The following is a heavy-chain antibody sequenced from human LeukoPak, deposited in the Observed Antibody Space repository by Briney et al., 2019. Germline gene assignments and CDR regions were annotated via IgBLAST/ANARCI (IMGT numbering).Heavy chain of an antibody. J-gene: IGHJ4*02. CDR1: GFTFNDNI. Sequence: GGSLRLSCAASGFTFNDNIMTWVRQAPGRGLQWVSSIRGTGKRTYYADSVKGRFTISRDNSKNTLYLQMNSLRAEDTAVYFCAKKKGGSELPFDYWGQGTPVTVPS. D-gene: IGHD3-10*01. CDR2: IRGTGKRT. CDR3: AKKKGGSELPFDY. V-gene: IGHV3-23*01.